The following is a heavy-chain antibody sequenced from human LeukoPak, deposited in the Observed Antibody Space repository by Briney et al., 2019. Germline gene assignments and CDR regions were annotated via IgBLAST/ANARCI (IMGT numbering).Heavy chain of an antibody. CDR1: GFTFSSYW. CDR3: ARDYYYYYYLGV. V-gene: IGHV3-74*01. J-gene: IGHJ6*03. CDR2: INSDGSTT. Sequence: GGSLRLSCAASGFTFSSYWMHWVRHAPGKGLVWVSRINSDGSTTSYADSVKGRFTISRDNAKNTLYLQMNSLRAEDSAMYFCARDYYYYYYLGVWGKGTTVTVSS.